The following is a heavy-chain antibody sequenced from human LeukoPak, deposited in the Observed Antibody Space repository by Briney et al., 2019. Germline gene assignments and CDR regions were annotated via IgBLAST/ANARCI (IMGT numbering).Heavy chain of an antibody. Sequence: SETLSLTCTVSGGSISSYYWSWIRQPAGKGLGWIGRIYTSGSTNYNPSLKSRVTMSVDTSKNQFSLKLSSVTAADTAVYYCARDGYCSSTSCYHPLDPNWFDPWGQGTLVTVSS. J-gene: IGHJ5*02. V-gene: IGHV4-4*07. CDR2: IYTSGST. CDR1: GGSISSYY. CDR3: ARDGYCSSTSCYHPLDPNWFDP. D-gene: IGHD2-2*03.